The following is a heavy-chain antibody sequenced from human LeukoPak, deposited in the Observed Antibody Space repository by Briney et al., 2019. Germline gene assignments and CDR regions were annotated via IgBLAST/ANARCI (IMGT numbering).Heavy chain of an antibody. CDR1: GFTFSSYW. V-gene: IGHV3-74*01. CDR3: ARDSGYSSLFDY. Sequence: GGSLRLSCAASGFTFSSYWMHGVRQAPGKGLVWVSRINSDGSSTSYADSVKGRFTISRDNAKNTLYLQMNSLRAEDTAVYYCARDSGYSSLFDYWGQGTLVTVSS. D-gene: IGHD6-13*01. CDR2: INSDGSST. J-gene: IGHJ4*02.